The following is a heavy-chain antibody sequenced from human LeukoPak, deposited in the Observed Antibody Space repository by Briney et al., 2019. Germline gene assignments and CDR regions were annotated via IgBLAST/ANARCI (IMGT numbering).Heavy chain of an antibody. D-gene: IGHD3-22*01. Sequence: PGRSLRLSCAASGFTFSSYGMHWVRQAPGEGLEWVAVISYDGSNKYYADSVKGRFTISRDNSKNTLYLQMNSLRAEDTAVYYCAKDLYYYDSSVVNYWGEGTLVTVSS. CDR3: AKDLYYYDSSVVNY. J-gene: IGHJ4*02. V-gene: IGHV3-30*18. CDR2: ISYDGSNK. CDR1: GFTFSSYG.